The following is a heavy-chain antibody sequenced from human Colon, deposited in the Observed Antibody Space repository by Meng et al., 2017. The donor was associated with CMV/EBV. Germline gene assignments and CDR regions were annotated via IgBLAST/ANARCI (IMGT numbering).Heavy chain of an antibody. D-gene: IGHD1-26*01. Sequence: QVQRVQSGAEVKKPGAPVRVSCKASGYTLSGYHTHWVRQAPGQGLEWMGRVDPGGGAKYTQKFQGRVTMTRDTSTSTVHMELNSLTFADTAVYYCARELGGTYYFDFWGQGTLVTVSS. CDR1: GYTLSGYH. J-gene: IGHJ4*02. CDR3: ARELGGTYYFDF. CDR2: VDPGGGA. V-gene: IGHV1-46*01.